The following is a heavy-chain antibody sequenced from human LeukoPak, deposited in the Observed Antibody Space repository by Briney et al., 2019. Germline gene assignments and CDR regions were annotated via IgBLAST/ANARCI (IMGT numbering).Heavy chain of an antibody. CDR3: ARDIFAGFGNNWFDP. D-gene: IGHD3-9*01. V-gene: IGHV4-4*07. J-gene: IGHJ5*02. CDR1: GGSISSYY. Sequence: SETLSLTCTVSGGSISSYYWSWIRQPAGKGLEWIGRIYTSGSTNYNPPLKSRVTMSVDTSKNQFSLKLSSVTAADTAVYYCARDIFAGFGNNWFDPWGQGTLVTVSS. CDR2: IYTSGST.